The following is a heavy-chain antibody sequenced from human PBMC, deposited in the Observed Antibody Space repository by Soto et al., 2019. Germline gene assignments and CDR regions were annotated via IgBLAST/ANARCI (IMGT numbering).Heavy chain of an antibody. CDR2: IDPSDSYT. V-gene: IGHV5-10-1*01. J-gene: IGHJ6*02. CDR3: ARHPTSTVVTSYYYGMDV. Sequence: GESLKISCNGSGYSFTSYWISWVRQMPGKGLEWMGRIDPSDSYTNYSPSFQGHVTISADKSISTAYLQWSSLKASDTAMYYCARHPTSTVVTSYYYGMDVWGQGTTVTVSS. CDR1: GYSFTSYW. D-gene: IGHD4-17*01.